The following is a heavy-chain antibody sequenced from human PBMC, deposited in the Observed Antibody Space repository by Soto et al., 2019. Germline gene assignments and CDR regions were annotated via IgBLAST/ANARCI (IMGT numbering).Heavy chain of an antibody. J-gene: IGHJ4*02. CDR2: IIPMFAAT. CDR3: ARGAIAAVPAALSSYHDYTNYRFDS. V-gene: IGHV1-69*01. CDR1: GGSFSDFA. Sequence: QVQLAQSGAEMTKPGSSVKVSCRASGGSFSDFAFSWVRQAPGQGREWMGGIIPMFAATKYAQRLQHRVTITADESTTTVYLALNSLTSEDTAIYYCARGAIAAVPAALSSYHDYTNYRFDSWGQGTLVTVSS. D-gene: IGHD2-15*01.